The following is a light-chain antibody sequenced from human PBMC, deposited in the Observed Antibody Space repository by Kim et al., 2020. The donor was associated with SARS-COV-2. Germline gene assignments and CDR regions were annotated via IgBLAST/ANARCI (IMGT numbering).Light chain of an antibody. J-gene: IGKJ4*01. CDR3: NHRSDWPLT. CDR2: DAS. CDR1: RSVSTF. V-gene: IGKV3-11*01. Sequence: EIVLTQSPATLSLSPGERATLSCRASRSVSTFLAWYQQKPGQAPRLLIYDASNRATGIPPRFSGSGSGTDFTLTISSLEPDDFAVYYCNHRSDWPLTFGGGTKVDIK.